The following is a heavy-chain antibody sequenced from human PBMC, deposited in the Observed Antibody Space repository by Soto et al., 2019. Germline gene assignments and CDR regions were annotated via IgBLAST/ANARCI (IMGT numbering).Heavy chain of an antibody. J-gene: IGHJ6*02. CDR3: AKDQRCSSSWYPGNTYDYGMDV. V-gene: IGHV3-30*18. Sequence: QVQLVESGGGVVQPGRSLRLSCAASGFTFSSYGMHWVRQAPGKGLEWVAVISYDGRNKYYEDSVKGRFTISRDNSKNPLYLQMNSLRAEDTAVYYCAKDQRCSSSWYPGNTYDYGMDVWGQGNTVTVSS. CDR2: ISYDGRNK. CDR1: GFTFSSYG. D-gene: IGHD6-13*01.